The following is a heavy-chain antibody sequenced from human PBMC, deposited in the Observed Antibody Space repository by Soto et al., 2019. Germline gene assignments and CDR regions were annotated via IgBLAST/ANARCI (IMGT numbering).Heavy chain of an antibody. D-gene: IGHD5-12*01. J-gene: IGHJ4*02. CDR3: AKDRAGPRRDGYTAPFDY. CDR2: ISYDGSNK. V-gene: IGHV3-30-3*01. CDR1: GFTFSSYA. Sequence: PGGSLRLSCAASGFTFSSYAMHWVRQAPGKGLEWVAVISYDGSNKYYADSVKGRFTISRDNSKNTLYLQMNSLRAEDTAVYYCAKDRAGPRRDGYTAPFDYWGQGTLVTVSS.